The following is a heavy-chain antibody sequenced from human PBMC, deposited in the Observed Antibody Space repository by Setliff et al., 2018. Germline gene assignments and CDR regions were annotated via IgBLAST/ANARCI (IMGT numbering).Heavy chain of an antibody. D-gene: IGHD3-9*01. CDR2: INHSGGI. CDR3: ATMRNYHETGNYYSSRWFDP. V-gene: IGHV4-34*01. J-gene: IGHJ5*02. CDR1: GGSFSGFY. Sequence: ETLSLTCAVYGGSFSGFYWPWIRQSPGKGLEWIGEINHSGGIDYNPSLKSRVTISVDTSKNQFSLKLMSVTAAVTAVYYCATMRNYHETGNYYSSRWFDPWGQGTLVTVSS.